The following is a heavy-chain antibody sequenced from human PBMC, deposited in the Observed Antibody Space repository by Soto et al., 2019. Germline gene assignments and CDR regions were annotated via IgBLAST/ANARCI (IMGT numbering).Heavy chain of an antibody. D-gene: IGHD1-26*01. CDR1: GFSFSSYA. Sequence: EVQLLESGGGLVQPRGSLRLSCAASGFSFSSYAMRWVRQAPGKGLEWVSAISGSGDSTYYADSVKGRFTTSRDNSKNTLYLQMNSLRAEDTAVYYCARRGSGSYYDYWGQVTLVTVSS. V-gene: IGHV3-23*01. CDR2: ISGSGDST. CDR3: ARRGSGSYYDY. J-gene: IGHJ4*02.